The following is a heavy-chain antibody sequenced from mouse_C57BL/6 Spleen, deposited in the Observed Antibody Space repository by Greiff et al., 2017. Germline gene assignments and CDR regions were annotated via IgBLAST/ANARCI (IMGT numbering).Heavy chain of an antibody. CDR2: IDPEDGDT. Sequence: VQLQQSGAELVRPGASVKLSCTASGFNIKDYYMHWVKQRPGQGLEWIGRIDPEDGDTEYAPKFQGKATMTADTSSNTAYLQLSSLTSEDTAVYYCTTWGLRRDFDYWGQGTTLTVSS. CDR3: TTWGLRRDFDY. J-gene: IGHJ2*01. V-gene: IGHV14-1*01. CDR1: GFNIKDYY. D-gene: IGHD2-4*01.